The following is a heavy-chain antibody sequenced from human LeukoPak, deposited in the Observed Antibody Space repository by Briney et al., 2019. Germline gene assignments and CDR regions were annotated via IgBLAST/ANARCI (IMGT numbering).Heavy chain of an antibody. CDR2: ISFDGSHK. Sequence: GRSLRLSCAASAFTFSSYGMHWVRQAQGKGLEWVAVISFDGSHKYYADSVKGRFTISRDNAKTSLYLQMNSLRAEDTAVYYCARDLSGVTGYTYGRGIDYWGQGTLVTVSS. CDR3: ARDLSGVTGYTYGRGIDY. J-gene: IGHJ4*02. D-gene: IGHD5-18*01. V-gene: IGHV3-30*03. CDR1: AFTFSSYG.